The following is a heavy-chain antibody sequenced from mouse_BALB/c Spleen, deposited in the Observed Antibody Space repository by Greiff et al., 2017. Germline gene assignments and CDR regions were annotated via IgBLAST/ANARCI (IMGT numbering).Heavy chain of an antibody. CDR2: ISSGSSTI. CDR1: GFTFSSFG. Sequence: EVMLVESGGGLVQPGGSRKLSCAASGFTFSSFGMHWVRQAPEKGLEWVAYISSGSSTIYYADTVKGRFTISRDNPKNTLFLQMTSLRSEDTAMYYCARFDYWGQGTTLTVSS. V-gene: IGHV5-17*02. J-gene: IGHJ2*01. CDR3: ARFDY.